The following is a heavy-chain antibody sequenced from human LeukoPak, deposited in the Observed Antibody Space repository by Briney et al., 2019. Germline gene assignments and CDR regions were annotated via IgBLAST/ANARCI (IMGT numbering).Heavy chain of an antibody. V-gene: IGHV4-39*01. J-gene: IGHJ4*01. CDR1: GGSISSSSYY. CDR3: ARLIVGATNYYFDY. Sequence: SETLSLTCTVSGGSISSSSYYWGWIRQPPGKGLEWIGSIYYSVSTYYNPSLKSRLTISVDTSKNQFSLKLSSVTAADTAVYYCARLIVGATNYYFDYWGQEPWSPSPQ. CDR2: IYYSVST. D-gene: IGHD1-26*01.